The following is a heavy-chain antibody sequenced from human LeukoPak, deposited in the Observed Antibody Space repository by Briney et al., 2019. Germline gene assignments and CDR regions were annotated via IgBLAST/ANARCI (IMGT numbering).Heavy chain of an antibody. J-gene: IGHJ4*02. V-gene: IGHV3-11*04. CDR3: ASDYYDSSGYYSLDY. Sequence: GGSLRLSCAASGFTFSDYYMSWIRQAPGKGREWVSYISSSGSTIYYADSVKGRFTISRDNAKNSLYLQMNSLRAEDTAVYYCASDYYDSSGYYSLDYWGQGTLVTVSS. CDR2: ISSSGSTI. CDR1: GFTFSDYY. D-gene: IGHD3-22*01.